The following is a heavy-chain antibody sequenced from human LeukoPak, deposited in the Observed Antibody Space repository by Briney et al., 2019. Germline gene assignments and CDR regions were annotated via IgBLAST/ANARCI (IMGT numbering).Heavy chain of an antibody. CDR1: GYTFTSYA. CDR3: ARVSGWRTFDY. V-gene: IGHV1-3*01. CDR2: INAGNGNT. D-gene: IGHD6-19*01. J-gene: IGHJ4*02. Sequence: ASVKVSCKVSGYTFTSYAMHWVRQAPGQRLEWMGWINAGNGNTKYSQKFQGRVTITRDTSASTAYMELSSLRSEDTAVYYCARVSGWRTFDYWGQGTLVTVSS.